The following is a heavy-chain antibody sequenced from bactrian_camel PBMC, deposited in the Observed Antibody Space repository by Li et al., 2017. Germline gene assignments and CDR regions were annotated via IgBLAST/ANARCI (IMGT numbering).Heavy chain of an antibody. CDR1: GPALVANC. Sequence: VQLVESGGGSVQAGGSLRLSCQYYGPALVANCIGWFRQVPGKEREGVAAVDAAGTRSYDNSVAGRFTISRDNAKSTLFLQMSSLKPADTAMYFCAASRLIRGYLPTPLSSRNYDVWGQGTQVTVSS. CDR3: AASRLIRGYLPTPLSSRNYDV. D-gene: IGHD1*01. V-gene: IGHV3S55*01. J-gene: IGHJ4*01. CDR2: VDAAGTR.